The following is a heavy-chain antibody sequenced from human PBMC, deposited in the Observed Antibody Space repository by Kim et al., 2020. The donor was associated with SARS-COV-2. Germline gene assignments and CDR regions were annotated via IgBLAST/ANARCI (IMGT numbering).Heavy chain of an antibody. V-gene: IGHV1-69*13. Sequence: SVKVSCKAPGGSFSNCAINWVRQAPGQGLEWMGGIIPIFAASNYAQKFQGRVTITADESTTTAYMELTSLRSDDTAVYYCATDNEAVKHFDESGSPTPPSPAPLEWGQGTLVTVSS. D-gene: IGHD2-15*01. CDR2: IIPIFAAS. CDR1: GGSFSNCA. J-gene: IGHJ4*02. CDR3: ATDNEAVKHFDESGSPTPPSPAPLE.